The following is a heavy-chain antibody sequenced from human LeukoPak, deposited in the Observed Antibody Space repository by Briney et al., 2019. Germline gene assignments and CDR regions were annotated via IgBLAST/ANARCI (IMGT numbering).Heavy chain of an antibody. V-gene: IGHV3-11*04. CDR3: AREAAADAFDI. D-gene: IGHD6-13*01. Sequence: TGGSLRLSCAASGFTFSDYYMSWIRQAPGKGLEWVSYISTGGSTIYYADSVKGRFTISRDNSKNTLYLQMNSLRAEDTAVYYCAREAAADAFDIWGQGTMVTVSS. J-gene: IGHJ3*02. CDR1: GFTFSDYY. CDR2: ISTGGSTI.